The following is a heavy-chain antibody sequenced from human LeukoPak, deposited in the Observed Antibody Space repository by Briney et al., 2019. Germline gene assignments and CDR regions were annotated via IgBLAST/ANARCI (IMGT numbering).Heavy chain of an antibody. J-gene: IGHJ5*02. CDR2: INPNSGDT. CDR3: ARGGDGYNWNWFDP. Sequence: ASVKVSCKASGYTFTGYYMHWVRQAPGQGLESVGCINPNSGDTNYAQNFQGRVTMTLDTSITTAYMELRRLRTDDTAVYYCARGGDGYNWNWFDPWGQGTLVTVSS. CDR1: GYTFTGYY. D-gene: IGHD5-24*01. V-gene: IGHV1-2*02.